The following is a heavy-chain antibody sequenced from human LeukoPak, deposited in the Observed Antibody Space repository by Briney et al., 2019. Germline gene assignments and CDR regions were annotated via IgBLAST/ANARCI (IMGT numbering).Heavy chain of an antibody. CDR3: AREGGIGFDP. D-gene: IGHD3-16*01. CDR2: IYTSGST. J-gene: IGHJ5*02. Sequence: SETLSLTCTVSGGSISSYYWSWVRQPAGKVLEWIGRIYTSGSTNYNPSLKSRLTLSGDTPKTQFPLKLTSLPAAAPAVYYCAREGGIGFDPWGQGTLVTVSS. CDR1: GGSISSYY. V-gene: IGHV4-4*07.